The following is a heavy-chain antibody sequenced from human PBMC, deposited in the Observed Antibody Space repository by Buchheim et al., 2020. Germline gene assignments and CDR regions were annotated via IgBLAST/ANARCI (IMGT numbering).Heavy chain of an antibody. CDR3: ARDLGGDDTAMVKYYFDY. CDR2: IWYDGSNK. D-gene: IGHD5-18*01. V-gene: IGHV3-33*01. CDR1: GFTFSSYG. Sequence: QVQLVESGRGVVQPGRSLRLSCAASGFTFSSYGMHWVRQAPGKGLEWVAVIWYDGSNKYYADSVKGRFTISRDNSKNTLYLQMNSLRAEDTAVYYCARDLGGDDTAMVKYYFDYWGQGTL. J-gene: IGHJ4*02.